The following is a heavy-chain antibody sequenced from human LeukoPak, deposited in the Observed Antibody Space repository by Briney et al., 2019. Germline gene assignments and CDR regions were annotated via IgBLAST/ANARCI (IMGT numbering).Heavy chain of an antibody. D-gene: IGHD6-13*01. V-gene: IGHV3-64D*09. CDR2: ISSNGGST. J-gene: IGHJ4*02. CDR1: GFTFSTYA. CDR3: VKGGSSSWDYFDY. Sequence: GGSLRLSCSASGFTFSTYAMDWVCQAPGKGLECVSTISSNGGSTYYADSVKGRFTISRDNSKNTLYLQMSSLRVEDTAVYYCVKGGSSSWDYFDYWGQGTLVTVSS.